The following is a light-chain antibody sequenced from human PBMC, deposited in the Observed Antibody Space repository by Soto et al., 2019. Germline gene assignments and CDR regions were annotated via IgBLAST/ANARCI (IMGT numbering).Light chain of an antibody. CDR3: QHLGGTTCT. CDR1: QSVSSSY. Sequence: EIVLTQSPGTLSLSPLELATLSFMASQSVSSSYIAWYQQRPGQTPSRLIYGASTRATGIPDRCSGSGAGTHFTLTIIRREPGDFAVDYCQHLGGTTCTFGQGTRLEIK. V-gene: IGKV3-20*01. CDR2: GAS. J-gene: IGKJ5*01.